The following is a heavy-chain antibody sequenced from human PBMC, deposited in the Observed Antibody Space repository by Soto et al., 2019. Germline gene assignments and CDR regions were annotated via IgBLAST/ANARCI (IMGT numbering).Heavy chain of an antibody. CDR2: IIPIFGTA. J-gene: IGHJ6*02. CDR1: GGTFSSYA. Sequence: SVKVSCKASGGTFSSYAISWVRQAPGQGLEWMGGIIPIFGTANYAQKFQGRVTITADESTSTAYMELSSLRSEDTAVYYCARSDYKPYYYYYGMDVWGQGTTVTVSS. V-gene: IGHV1-69*13. D-gene: IGHD4-4*01. CDR3: ARSDYKPYYYYYGMDV.